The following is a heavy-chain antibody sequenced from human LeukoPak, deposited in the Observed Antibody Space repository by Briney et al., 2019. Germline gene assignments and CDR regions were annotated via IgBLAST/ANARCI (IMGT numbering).Heavy chain of an antibody. CDR3: ARDTTQDY. J-gene: IGHJ4*02. Sequence: PGRSLRLSCAASGFTFDDYAMHWVRQAPGKGLEWVSGISWNSGSIGYADSVKGRFTISRDNAKNSLYLQMNSLRAEDTAVYYCARDTTQDYWGQGTLVTVSS. CDR1: GFTFDDYA. V-gene: IGHV3-9*01. CDR2: ISWNSGSI.